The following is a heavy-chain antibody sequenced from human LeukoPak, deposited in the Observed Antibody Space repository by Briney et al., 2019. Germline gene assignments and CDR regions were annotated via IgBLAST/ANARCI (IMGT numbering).Heavy chain of an antibody. Sequence: PGGSLRLSCAASGFTFSNAWMSWVRQAPGKGLEWVSSISSSSSYIYYADSVKGRFTISRDNAKKSLYLQMSSLRAEDTAVYYCARDHELYCSGGSCSRMDVWGKGTTVTISS. D-gene: IGHD2-15*01. J-gene: IGHJ6*03. CDR3: ARDHELYCSGGSCSRMDV. CDR1: GFTFSNAW. V-gene: IGHV3-21*01. CDR2: ISSSSSYI.